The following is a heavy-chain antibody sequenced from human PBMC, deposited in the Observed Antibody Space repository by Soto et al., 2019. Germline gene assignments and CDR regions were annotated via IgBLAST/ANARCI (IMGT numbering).Heavy chain of an antibody. J-gene: IGHJ4*02. Sequence: EASVKVSCKASGYTFTNYYVQWVRQAPGQGLEWMGVIHPDGGHTTYSQKFQDRVTMTRDALTSTIYMELSSLRSEDTAVYYCARGDNDYWGQGTLVTVSS. CDR1: GYTFTNYY. CDR3: ARGDNDY. CDR2: IHPDGGHT. V-gene: IGHV1-46*01.